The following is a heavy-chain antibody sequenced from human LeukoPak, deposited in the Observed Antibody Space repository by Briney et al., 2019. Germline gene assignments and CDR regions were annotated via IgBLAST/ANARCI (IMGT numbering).Heavy chain of an antibody. Sequence: SETLSLTCTVSGGSVSSGSYYWSWIRQPPGKGLEWNGYIYYSGSTNYNPSLKSRVTISVDTSKNQFSLKLSSVTAADTAVYYCARDEGLAAAGTAGLGYWGQGTLVTVSS. D-gene: IGHD6-13*01. J-gene: IGHJ4*02. CDR1: GGSVSSGSYY. CDR2: IYYSGST. CDR3: ARDEGLAAAGTAGLGY. V-gene: IGHV4-61*01.